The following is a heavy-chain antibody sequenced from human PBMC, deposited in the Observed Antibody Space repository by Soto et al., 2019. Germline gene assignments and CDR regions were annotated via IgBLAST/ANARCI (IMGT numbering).Heavy chain of an antibody. CDR2: MSWNRGSI. D-gene: IGHD3-16*02. CDR1: GFTFDDFA. CDR3: AKDISLGELSAPDH. J-gene: IGHJ4*02. Sequence: HPGGSLRLSCAASGFTFDDFALHWVRQAPGKGLEWVSGMSWNRGSIDYADSVKGRFTISRDNAKNSLYLQMNSLRPEDTAVYYCAKDISLGELSAPDHWGQGTLVTVSS. V-gene: IGHV3-9*01.